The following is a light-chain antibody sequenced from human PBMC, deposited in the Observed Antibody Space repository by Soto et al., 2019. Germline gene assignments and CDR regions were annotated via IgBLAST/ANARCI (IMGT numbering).Light chain of an antibody. CDR3: QQFGGSPQVS. CDR2: DTS. CDR1: QRVSSSY. Sequence: ETVLTQSPGTLSLSPGERATLSCRASQRVSSSYLTWYQQKPGQAPRLLIYDTSTRATGIPDRFTASGYGTDCTLTIDRLDAEDFAVYYCQQFGGSPQVSFGGGTKVEIK. V-gene: IGKV3-20*01. J-gene: IGKJ4*01.